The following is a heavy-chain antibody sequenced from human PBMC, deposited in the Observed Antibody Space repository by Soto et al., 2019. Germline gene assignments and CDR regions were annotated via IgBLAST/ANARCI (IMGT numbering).Heavy chain of an antibody. CDR1: GGSISSYY. Sequence: PSETLSLTCTVSGGSISSYYWSWIRQPAGKGLEWIGRIYTSGSTNYNPSLKSRVTMSVDTSKNQFSLKLSSVTAADTAVYYCARDLGIAVAGTRYYYYGMDVWGQGTTVTAP. J-gene: IGHJ6*02. CDR2: IYTSGST. V-gene: IGHV4-4*07. CDR3: ARDLGIAVAGTRYYYYGMDV. D-gene: IGHD6-19*01.